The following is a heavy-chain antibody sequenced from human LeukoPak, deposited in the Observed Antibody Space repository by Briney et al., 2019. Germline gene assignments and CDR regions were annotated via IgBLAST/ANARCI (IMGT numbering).Heavy chain of an antibody. CDR3: ARDLTDPPYYYYYIDV. CDR2: MSYDGTNE. Sequence: QAGGSLRLSCAASGFTFRSYGIHWVRQAPGKGLEWVAVMSYDGTNEYYADSLKGRFTISRDNSKNSLYLQMNSLRAEDTAVYYCARDLTDPPYYYYYIDVWGKGTTVTISS. CDR1: GFTFRSYG. J-gene: IGHJ6*03. V-gene: IGHV3-30*03.